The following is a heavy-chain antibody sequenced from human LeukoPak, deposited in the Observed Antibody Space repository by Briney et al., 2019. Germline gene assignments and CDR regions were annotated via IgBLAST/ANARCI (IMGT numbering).Heavy chain of an antibody. CDR2: IYSGGST. CDR1: GFTFSSYA. V-gene: IGHV3-66*02. CDR3: ARVLRLNYYDSSGYYNDAFDI. J-gene: IGHJ3*02. Sequence: QTGGSLRLSCAASGFTFSSYAMSWVRQAPGKGLEWVSVIYSGGSTYYADSVKGRFTISRDNSKNTLYLQMNSLRAEDTAVYYCARVLRLNYYDSSGYYNDAFDIWGQGTMVTVSS. D-gene: IGHD3-22*01.